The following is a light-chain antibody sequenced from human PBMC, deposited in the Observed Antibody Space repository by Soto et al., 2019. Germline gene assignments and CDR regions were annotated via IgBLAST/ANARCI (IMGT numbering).Light chain of an antibody. CDR3: SSYTISSTRV. CDR1: SSDVGGYNY. J-gene: IGLJ2*01. CDR2: EVS. V-gene: IGLV2-14*01. Sequence: QSALTQPASVSGSPGQSITISCTGTSSDVGGYNYVSWYQQHPGKAPKLMIYEVSKRPSGVSNRFSGSKSGNTASLTISGLQAEDEADYYCSSYTISSTRVFGGGTKLTVL.